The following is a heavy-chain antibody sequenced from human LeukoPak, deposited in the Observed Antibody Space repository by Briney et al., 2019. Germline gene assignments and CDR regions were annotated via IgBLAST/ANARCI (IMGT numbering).Heavy chain of an antibody. V-gene: IGHV3-33*01. CDR2: IWYDGSNK. D-gene: IGHD3-10*01. CDR3: ARDFGSASYNYYYYYYGMGV. CDR1: GFTFSSYG. Sequence: GGSLRPSCAASGFTFSSYGMHWVRQAPGKGLEWVAVIWYDGSNKYYADSVKGRFTISRDNSKNTLYLQMNSLRAEDTAVYYCARDFGSASYNYYYYYYGMGVWGQGTTVTVSS. J-gene: IGHJ6*02.